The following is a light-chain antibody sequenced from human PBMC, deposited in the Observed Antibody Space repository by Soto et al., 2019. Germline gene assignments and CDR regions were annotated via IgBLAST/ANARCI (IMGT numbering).Light chain of an antibody. J-gene: IGKJ1*01. CDR2: GTS. CDR1: RSVSSNY. Sequence: EIVLTQSPDTLSLSPGESATLSCRASRSVSSNYLAWYQQKPGQAPRLLVAGTSSRATGIPDRFSGSGSGTDFTLTISGLDPEDFAVYYCQQYGSSPWTFGQGTKVEIK. CDR3: QQYGSSPWT. V-gene: IGKV3-20*01.